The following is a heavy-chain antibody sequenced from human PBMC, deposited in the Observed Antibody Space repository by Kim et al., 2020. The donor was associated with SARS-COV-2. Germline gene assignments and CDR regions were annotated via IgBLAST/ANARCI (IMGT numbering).Heavy chain of an antibody. Sequence: GGSLRLSCAASGLTFDDYAMHWVRQVPGKGLEWVSGISWNSGSIGYADSVKGRFTISRDNAKNSLYLQMNSLRAEDTALYYCAKDIYHDSRGAFDYWGQGTLVTVSS. CDR1: GLTFDDYA. V-gene: IGHV3-9*01. CDR3: AKDIYHDSRGAFDY. D-gene: IGHD3-22*01. CDR2: ISWNSGSI. J-gene: IGHJ4*02.